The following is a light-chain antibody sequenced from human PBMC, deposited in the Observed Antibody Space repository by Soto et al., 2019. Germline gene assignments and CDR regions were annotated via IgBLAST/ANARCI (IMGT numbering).Light chain of an antibody. CDR2: AES. V-gene: IGKV3-15*01. J-gene: IGKJ5*01. CDR3: QQYTDWSIT. Sequence: RKSPATLSVSTKDRATLSCRASQSINSNLAWYQQQPGPAPRLLIYAESTRATAVPDRFSVISSGTAGTITLSSLQSDDGLVYFGQQYTDWSITFGQGTRLDIK. CDR1: QSINSN.